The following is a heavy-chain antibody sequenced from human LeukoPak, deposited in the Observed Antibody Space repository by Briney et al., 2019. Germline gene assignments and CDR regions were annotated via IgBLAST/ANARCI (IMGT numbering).Heavy chain of an antibody. V-gene: IGHV3-48*03. J-gene: IGHJ4*02. CDR3: ARGRGVVATTTQGD. CDR1: GFTFSSYE. CDR2: ISSSGTYI. Sequence: GGSLRLSCAVSGFTFSSYEMNWVRQAPGKGLEWVSYISSSGTYIYYADSVKGRFTISRDNAKNSLYLQMNSPRAEDTGVYYCARGRGVVATTTQGDWGQGTLVTVSS. D-gene: IGHD1-26*01.